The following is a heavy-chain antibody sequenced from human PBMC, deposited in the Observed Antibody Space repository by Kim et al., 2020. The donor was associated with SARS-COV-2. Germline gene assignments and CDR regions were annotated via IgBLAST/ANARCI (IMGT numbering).Heavy chain of an antibody. CDR3: AKSITIFGVAPRLSYYGMEV. CDR2: ISYDGSNK. J-gene: IGHJ6*02. D-gene: IGHD3-3*01. V-gene: IGHV3-30*18. CDR1: GFTFSSYG. Sequence: GGSLRLSCAASGFTFSSYGMHWVRQAPGKGLEWVAVISYDGSNKYYADSVKGRFTISRDNSKNTLYLQMNSLRAEDTAVYYCAKSITIFGVAPRLSYYGMEVWGQGTTVTVSS.